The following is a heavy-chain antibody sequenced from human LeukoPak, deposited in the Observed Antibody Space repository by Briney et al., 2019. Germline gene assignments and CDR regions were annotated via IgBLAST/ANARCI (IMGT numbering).Heavy chain of an antibody. D-gene: IGHD3-10*01. CDR2: IHSSGST. CDR1: GGSISSYY. CDR3: ARGGSSGRYLHWFDP. V-gene: IGHV4-59*01. J-gene: IGHJ5*02. Sequence: PSETLSLTCTVSGGSISSYYWNWIRQPPGKGLEWIGYIHSSGSTNYNPSLKSRVTISVDTSKNQFSLKLSSVTAADTAVYYCARGGSSGRYLHWFDPWGQGTLVTVSS.